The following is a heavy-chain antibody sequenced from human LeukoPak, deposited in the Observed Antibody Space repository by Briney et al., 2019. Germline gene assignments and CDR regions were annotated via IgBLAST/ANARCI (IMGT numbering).Heavy chain of an antibody. V-gene: IGHV3-7*01. J-gene: IGHJ3*01. CDR3: ARGDFDDSGDYVDAFEF. D-gene: IGHD4-17*01. Sequence: GGSLRLSCAASGFTFSTYWMSWARQAPGKGLEWVANIKPDGSEGYCMGSVKGRFTISRDNAKNSLYLQMNSLRAEDTAVYYCARGDFDDSGDYVDAFEFWGQGTMVTVSA. CDR1: GFTFSTYW. CDR2: IKPDGSEG.